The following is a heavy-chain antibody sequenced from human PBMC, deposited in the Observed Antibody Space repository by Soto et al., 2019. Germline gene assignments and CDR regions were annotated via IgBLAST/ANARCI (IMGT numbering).Heavy chain of an antibody. CDR3: ASSYCGGNCYSNFPFDYYYAGMDV. Sequence: QVQLVQSGAEVKKPGASVKVSCKASGYTFTNYGISWVRQAPGQGLEWIGWISAYNGNINYAQKLQARVTMTTDTSTSTAYTELRSLTSNDTALYYCASSYCGGNCYSNFPFDYYYAGMDVWGQGTTLTVSS. D-gene: IGHD2-21*02. CDR2: ISAYNGNI. V-gene: IGHV1-18*01. CDR1: GYTFTNYG. J-gene: IGHJ6*02.